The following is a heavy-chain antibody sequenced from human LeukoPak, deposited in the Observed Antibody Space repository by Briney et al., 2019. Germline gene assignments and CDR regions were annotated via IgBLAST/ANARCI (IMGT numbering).Heavy chain of an antibody. Sequence: SETLSLTCTVSGGSISSSNYYWGWIRQPPGKGLEWIGSIYYSGSTYYNPSLKSRVTISVDTSKNRFSLKLSSVTAADTAVYYCARRVIVATIDYWGQGTLVTVSS. CDR1: GGSISSSNYY. CDR2: IYYSGST. CDR3: ARRVIVATIDY. J-gene: IGHJ4*02. V-gene: IGHV4-39*01. D-gene: IGHD5-12*01.